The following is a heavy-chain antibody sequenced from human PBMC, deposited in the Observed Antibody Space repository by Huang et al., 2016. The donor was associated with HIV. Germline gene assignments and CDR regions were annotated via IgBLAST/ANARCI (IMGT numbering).Heavy chain of an antibody. J-gene: IGHJ3*02. V-gene: IGHV4-30-2*01. CDR1: GGSIISSGYS. CDR2: IYQSGTA. Sequence: QLQLQESGSRLVRPSETLSLTCAVSGGSIISSGYSWSWIRQPPGQDLEWIGYIYQSGTASYNPSLKSRVTMSVDTSKDRFSLKLTSVTAADTAVYYCARDLYSSGWHAFDTWGQGTMVTVSS. D-gene: IGHD6-19*01. CDR3: ARDLYSSGWHAFDT.